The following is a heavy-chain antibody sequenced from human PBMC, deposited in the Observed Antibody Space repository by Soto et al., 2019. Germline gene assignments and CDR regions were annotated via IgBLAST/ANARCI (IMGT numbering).Heavy chain of an antibody. D-gene: IGHD6-19*01. V-gene: IGHV1-24*01. Sequence: GASVKVSCKVSGYTLTELSMHWVRQAPGKGLEWMGGFDPEDGETIYAQKFQGRVTMTEDTSTDTAYMELSSLRSEDTAVYYCATPGVYSSGWYPEMGAFDTWGQGTMVTVSS. CDR2: FDPEDGET. CDR1: GYTLTELS. J-gene: IGHJ3*02. CDR3: ATPGVYSSGWYPEMGAFDT.